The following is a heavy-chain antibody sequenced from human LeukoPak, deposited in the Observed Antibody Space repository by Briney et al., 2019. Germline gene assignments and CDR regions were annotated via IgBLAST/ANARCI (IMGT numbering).Heavy chain of an antibody. V-gene: IGHV4-30-4*08. CDR1: GGSISSGDYY. Sequence: KTSETLSLTCTVSGGSISSGDYYWSWIRQPPGKGLEWIGYIYYSGSTYYNPSLKSRVTISVDTSKNQFSLKLSPVTAADTAVYYCARDSRYSSGSPRDWFDPWGQGTLVTVSS. CDR2: IYYSGST. D-gene: IGHD3-22*01. J-gene: IGHJ5*02. CDR3: ARDSRYSSGSPRDWFDP.